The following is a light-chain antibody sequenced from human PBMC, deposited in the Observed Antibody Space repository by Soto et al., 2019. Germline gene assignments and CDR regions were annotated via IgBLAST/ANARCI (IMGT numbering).Light chain of an antibody. Sequence: EVVLTQSPATLSLSPGERATLSCRASQSVSSYLAWYQQKPGQAPRLLISDASNRATGIPARFSGSGSGTDFTLTISSLVPEDFAVYYCQQRSNWPPMYTFGQGTKLEIK. J-gene: IGKJ2*01. CDR3: QQRSNWPPMYT. CDR1: QSVSSY. V-gene: IGKV3-11*01. CDR2: DAS.